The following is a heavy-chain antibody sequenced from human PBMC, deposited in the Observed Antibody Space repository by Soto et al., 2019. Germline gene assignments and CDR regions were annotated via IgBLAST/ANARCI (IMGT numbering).Heavy chain of an antibody. D-gene: IGHD3-10*01. J-gene: IGHJ6*02. Sequence: QLQLQESGPGLVMPSETLSLTCTVSGGSISTTSYYWGWIRQPPGKGLEWIGNIYYSGSTYYNPSVKSRVTVSVDTTKNQFSLKLSSVTAADTAMYYCARQSEYYYATGRAAPLYGMDVWGQGTTVTVS. CDR2: IYYSGST. CDR3: ARQSEYYYATGRAAPLYGMDV. V-gene: IGHV4-39*01. CDR1: GGSISTTSYY.